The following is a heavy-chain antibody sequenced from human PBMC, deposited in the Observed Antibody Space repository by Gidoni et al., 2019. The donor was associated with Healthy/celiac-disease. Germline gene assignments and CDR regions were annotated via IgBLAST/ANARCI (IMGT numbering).Heavy chain of an antibody. CDR3: ARAIVAYASGSYYLDY. CDR1: GGSFSGSY. D-gene: IGHD3-10*01. CDR2: INHSGTT. J-gene: IGHJ4*02. V-gene: IGHV4-34*01. Sequence: QVQLQQWGAGLLKPSETLSLTCAVYGGSFSGSYWSWIRQPPGKGLEWIGEINHSGTTNYNPSFKSRVTVSVDTSRNQFSLKLSSVTAADTAAYYCARAIVAYASGSYYLDYWGQGTLVTVSS.